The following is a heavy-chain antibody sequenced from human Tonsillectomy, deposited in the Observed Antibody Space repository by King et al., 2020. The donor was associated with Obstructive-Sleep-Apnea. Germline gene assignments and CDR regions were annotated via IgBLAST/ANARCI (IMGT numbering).Heavy chain of an antibody. J-gene: IGHJ4*02. V-gene: IGHV3-9*01. CDR3: AKAMGFDILTRYFHFDY. Sequence: VQLVESGGGLVQPGRSLRLSCAASGFTFDDYAMHWVRQAPGKGLEWVSGISWNSGSIGYADSVKGRFTISRDNAKNSLYLQMNSLRTEDTALYYCAKAMGFDILTRYFHFDYWGQGTLVTVSS. D-gene: IGHD3-9*01. CDR1: GFTFDDYA. CDR2: ISWNSGSI.